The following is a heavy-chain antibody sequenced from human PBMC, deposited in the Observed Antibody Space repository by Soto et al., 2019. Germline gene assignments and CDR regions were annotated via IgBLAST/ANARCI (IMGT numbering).Heavy chain of an antibody. CDR2: ISYDGSNK. V-gene: IGHV3-30-3*01. D-gene: IGHD6-13*01. CDR3: AREDNSSSWYRIRDYYYGMDV. Sequence: GGSLRLSCAASGFTFSSYAMHWVRQAPGKGLEWVAVISYDGSNKYYADSVKGRFTISRDNSKNTLYLQMNSLRAEDTAVYYCAREDNSSSWYRIRDYYYGMDVWGQGTTVTVSS. J-gene: IGHJ6*02. CDR1: GFTFSSYA.